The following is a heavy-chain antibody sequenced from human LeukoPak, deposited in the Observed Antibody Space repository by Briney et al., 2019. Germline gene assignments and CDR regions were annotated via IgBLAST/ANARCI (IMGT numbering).Heavy chain of an antibody. Sequence: SQTLSLTCTVSGGSISSYYWSWIRQPPGKGLEWIGYIYYSGSTNYNPSLKSRVTISVDTSKNQFSLKLSSVTAADTAVYYCARDPFLGGSYRDGMDVWGQGTTVTVSS. J-gene: IGHJ6*02. D-gene: IGHD1-26*01. CDR3: ARDPFLGGSYRDGMDV. CDR2: IYYSGST. V-gene: IGHV4-59*01. CDR1: GGSISSYY.